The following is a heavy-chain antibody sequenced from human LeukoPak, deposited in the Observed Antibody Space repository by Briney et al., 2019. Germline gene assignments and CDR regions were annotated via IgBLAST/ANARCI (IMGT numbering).Heavy chain of an antibody. D-gene: IGHD4-17*01. J-gene: IGHJ6*04. CDR2: INHSGST. V-gene: IGHV4-34*01. CDR3: ARLPSIKVTKAV. CDR1: GGSFSGYY. Sequence: PSETLSLTCAVYGGSFSGYYWSWIRQPPGKGLEWIGEINHSGSTNYNPSLKSRVTISVDTSKNQFSLKLSSVTAADTAVYYCARLPSIKVTKAVWGKGTTVTISS.